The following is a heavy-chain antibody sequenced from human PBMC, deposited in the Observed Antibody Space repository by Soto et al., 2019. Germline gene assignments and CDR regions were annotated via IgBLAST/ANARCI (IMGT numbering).Heavy chain of an antibody. CDR2: ITSSSSTI. CDR1: GFTFSRYS. V-gene: IGHV3-48*01. D-gene: IGHD3-3*01. J-gene: IGHJ3*02. Sequence: GGSLRLSCAASGFTFSRYSMNWVRQAPGKGLEWISYITSSSSTIYYADSVKGRFTISRDNAKNSLYLQMNSLRAEDTAMYYCASNDFWSGPDSGGSYVDAFDIWGQGTMVTVSS. CDR3: ASNDFWSGPDSGGSYVDAFDI.